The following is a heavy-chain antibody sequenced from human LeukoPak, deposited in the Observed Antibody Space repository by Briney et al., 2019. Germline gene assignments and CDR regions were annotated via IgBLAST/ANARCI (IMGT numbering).Heavy chain of an antibody. CDR1: GASISGSNW. Sequence: PSETLSLTCAVSGASISGSNWWSWARQPPGKGLEWIGEIYHAGTTNYNPHLKSRVTISVDNSRNQFPLKLTSVTATDTAVYYCMRTYCSNTSGFYFDYWREGTLVSLSS. V-gene: IGHV4-4*02. CDR2: IYHAGTT. J-gene: IGHJ4*02. D-gene: IGHD2-2*01. CDR3: MRTYCSNTSGFYFDY.